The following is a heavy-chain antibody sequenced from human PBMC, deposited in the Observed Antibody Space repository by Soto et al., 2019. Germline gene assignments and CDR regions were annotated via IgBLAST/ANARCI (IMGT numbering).Heavy chain of an antibody. CDR2: INHSGIT. CDR3: ARGSGGNYRYWYFDL. V-gene: IGHV4-34*01. D-gene: IGHD4-4*01. Sequence: PSETLSLTCAVYGGSFIGNYWSWILHPPGKGLEWIGEINHSGITNYNPSLKSRVTISVDTSKNQFSLRLSSVTAADTAVYYCARGSGGNYRYWYFDLWGRGTLVTVS. CDR1: GGSFIGNY. J-gene: IGHJ2*01.